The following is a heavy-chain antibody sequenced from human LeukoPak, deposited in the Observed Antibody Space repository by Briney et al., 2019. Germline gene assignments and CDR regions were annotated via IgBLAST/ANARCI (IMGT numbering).Heavy chain of an antibody. CDR1: GFTFGDYA. CDR3: TRAVGYFEY. J-gene: IGHJ4*02. Sequence: GGSLRLSCTASGFTFGDYAMSWVRQAPGEGLEWVGFIRSKAFRGTTEYAASVKGRFTISRDDSKSIAYLQMNSLKTEDTAVYYCTRAVGYFEYWGQGTRVTVSS. D-gene: IGHD1-26*01. V-gene: IGHV3-49*04. CDR2: IRSKAFRGTT.